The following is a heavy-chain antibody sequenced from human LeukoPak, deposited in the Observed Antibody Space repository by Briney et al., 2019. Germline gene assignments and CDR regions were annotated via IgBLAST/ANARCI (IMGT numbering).Heavy chain of an antibody. J-gene: IGHJ6*03. CDR1: GGTFSSYA. V-gene: IGHV1-69*13. Sequence: GASVKVSCKASGGTFSSYAISWVRQAPGQGLEWMGGIIPIFGTANYAQKFQGRVTITADESTSTAYMELSSLRSEDTAVYYCARDRAPTVTTYRTYYYYMDVWGKGTTVTISS. D-gene: IGHD4-17*01. CDR3: ARDRAPTVTTYRTYYYYMDV. CDR2: IIPIFGTA.